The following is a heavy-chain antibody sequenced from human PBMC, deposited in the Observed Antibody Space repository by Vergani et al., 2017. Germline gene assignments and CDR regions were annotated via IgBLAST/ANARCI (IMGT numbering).Heavy chain of an antibody. CDR2: IYASGNT. V-gene: IGHV4-61*02. CDR1: GDSIYSVSYY. Sequence: QVQLQESGPGLVKPSQTLSLTCTVSGDSIYSVSYYWTWLRQPAGKGLEWIGRIYASGNTNYNPSLRSRVIMSVDTAKNQISLKLTSVTAADTAVYYCAGVFSPSAFWYLELWGRGTLVTVSS. D-gene: IGHD2/OR15-2a*01. CDR3: AGVFSPSAFWYLEL. J-gene: IGHJ2*01.